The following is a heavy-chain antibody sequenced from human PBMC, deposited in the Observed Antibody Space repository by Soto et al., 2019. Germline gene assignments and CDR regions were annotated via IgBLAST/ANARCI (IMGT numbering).Heavy chain of an antibody. CDR2: INPKSGGT. Sequence: GASVKVSCKASGYSFTDYHIHWVRQAPGQGLEWLGRINPKSGGTSTTQKFQGWVTMTTDTSISTASMELTRLTSDDTAIYYCARGDSTDCSNGVCSFFYNHDMDVWGQGTTVTVSS. CDR3: ARGDSTDCSNGVCSFFYNHDMDV. V-gene: IGHV1-2*04. D-gene: IGHD2-8*01. CDR1: GYSFTDYH. J-gene: IGHJ6*02.